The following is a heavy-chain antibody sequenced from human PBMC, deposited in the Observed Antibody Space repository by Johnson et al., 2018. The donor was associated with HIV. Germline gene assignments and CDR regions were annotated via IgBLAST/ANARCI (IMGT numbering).Heavy chain of an antibody. CDR1: GFTFSSYG. CDR3: AVLCSGCADAFDV. D-gene: IGHD3-10*01. V-gene: IGHV3-33*03. CDR2: IWYDGSNK. J-gene: IGHJ3*01. Sequence: QMLLVESGGGVVQPGRSLRLSCVASGFTFSSYGMHWVRQAPGKGLEWVAVIWYDGSNKYYADSVKGRFTISRDNAKNSLYLQMNSLRAEDGAVYYCAVLCSGCADAFDVWGQGTMVTVS.